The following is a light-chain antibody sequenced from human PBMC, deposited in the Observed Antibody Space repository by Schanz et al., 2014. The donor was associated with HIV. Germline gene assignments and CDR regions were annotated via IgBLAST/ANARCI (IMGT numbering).Light chain of an antibody. Sequence: QSALTQPTSVSGAPGQSITISCTGASMALFSSNFLSWYQQHPGEAPKLIIYDVTSRPSGVSARFSGSKTGETASLTISGLQSEDEAEYYCSTYTTSKTWVFGGGTKLTVL. CDR2: DVT. J-gene: IGLJ3*02. V-gene: IGLV2-14*03. CDR1: SMALFSSNF. CDR3: STYTTSKTWV.